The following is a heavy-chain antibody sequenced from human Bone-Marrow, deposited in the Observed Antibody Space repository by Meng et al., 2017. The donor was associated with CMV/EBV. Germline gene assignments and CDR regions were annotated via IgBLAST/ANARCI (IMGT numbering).Heavy chain of an antibody. V-gene: IGHV1-3*01. CDR2: INAGNGNT. D-gene: IGHD3-3*01. Sequence: TVTSYAKHWVRQAPGQRLEWMGWINAGNGNTKYSQKFQGRVTITRDTAASTAYMELSSLRSEDTAVYYCAREGSYDFWSGYDYYFDYWGQGTLVTVSS. J-gene: IGHJ4*02. CDR3: AREGSYDFWSGYDYYFDY. CDR1: TVTSYA.